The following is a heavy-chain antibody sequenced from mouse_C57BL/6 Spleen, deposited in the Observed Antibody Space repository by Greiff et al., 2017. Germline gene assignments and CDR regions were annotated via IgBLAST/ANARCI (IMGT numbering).Heavy chain of an antibody. V-gene: IGHV1-81*01. Sequence: LVESGAELARPGASVKLSCKASGYTFTSYGISWVKQRTGQGLEWIGEIYPRSGNTYYNEKFKGKATLTADKSSSTAYMALRSLTSEDSAVYFCARRGIYAMDYWGQGTSVTVSS. CDR2: IYPRSGNT. J-gene: IGHJ4*01. CDR3: ARRGIYAMDY. CDR1: GYTFTSYG.